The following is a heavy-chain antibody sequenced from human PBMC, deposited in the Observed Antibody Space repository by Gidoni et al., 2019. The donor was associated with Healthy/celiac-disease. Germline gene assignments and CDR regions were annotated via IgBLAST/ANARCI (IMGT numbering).Heavy chain of an antibody. CDR2: IYYHGST. CDR1: GGSISSGGYY. J-gene: IGHJ3*02. CDR3: ARTTDDDYGDYEDAFDI. V-gene: IGHV4-31*03. Sequence: QVQLQESGPGLVKPSQTLSLTCTFSGGSISSGGYYWSWIRQHPGKGLEWIGYIYYHGSTYYNPSLKSRVTISVDTSKNQFSLKLSSVTAADTAVYYCARTTDDDYGDYEDAFDIWGQGTMVTVSS. D-gene: IGHD4-17*01.